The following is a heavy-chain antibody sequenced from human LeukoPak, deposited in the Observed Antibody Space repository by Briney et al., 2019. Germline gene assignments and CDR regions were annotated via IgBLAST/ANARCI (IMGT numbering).Heavy chain of an antibody. CDR2: IGGIGAST. J-gene: IGHJ5*02. CDR1: GFTFSSHA. D-gene: IGHD4-17*01. Sequence: GGSLRLSCAASGFTFSSHAMNWVRQAPGRGLEWVSSIGGIGASTYYADSVKGRFTISRDNSKNTLYLQMNSLRAEDTALYYCAKAAYGDYVNWFDPWGQGILVIVSS. CDR3: AKAAYGDYVNWFDP. V-gene: IGHV3-23*01.